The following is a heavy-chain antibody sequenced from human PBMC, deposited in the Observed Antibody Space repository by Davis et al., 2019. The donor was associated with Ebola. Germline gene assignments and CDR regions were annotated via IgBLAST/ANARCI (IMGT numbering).Heavy chain of an antibody. CDR2: IIPMFGTA. CDR3: ASPVVVAGTPLGYYYGMDV. V-gene: IGHV1-69*13. Sequence: SVKVSCKASGGTFRSYAISWVRQAPGQGLEWMGGIIPMFGTANYAQKLQGRVTITADESTSTAYTELSRLRSEDTAVYYCASPVVVAGTPLGYYYGMDVWGKGTTVTVSS. J-gene: IGHJ6*04. D-gene: IGHD6-19*01. CDR1: GGTFRSYA.